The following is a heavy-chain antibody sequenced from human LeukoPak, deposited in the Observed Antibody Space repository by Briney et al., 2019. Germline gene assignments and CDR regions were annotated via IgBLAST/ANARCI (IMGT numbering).Heavy chain of an antibody. Sequence: KASETLSLTCSVSGGSISSSSYYWGWIRQPPGKGLEWIGSIYYSGSTYYNPSLRSRVTISVDTSKKQFSLRLSSVTAADTAVYYCARPWSGVRPPDYWGQGTLVTVSS. CDR1: GGSISSSSYY. CDR2: IYYSGST. J-gene: IGHJ4*02. D-gene: IGHD3-10*01. V-gene: IGHV4-39*01. CDR3: ARPWSGVRPPDY.